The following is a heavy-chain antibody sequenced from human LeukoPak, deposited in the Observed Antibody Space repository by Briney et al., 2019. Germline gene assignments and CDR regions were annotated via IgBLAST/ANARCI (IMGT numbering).Heavy chain of an antibody. J-gene: IGHJ3*02. Sequence: GASVKVSCKASGYTFINFYMHWVRQAPGQGLEWMGWIRAYNGNTNYAQKLQGRLTMTTDTSTSTAYMELRSLRSDDTAVYYCARDPKYCSSTSCYSLDGFDIWGRGTMVTVSS. V-gene: IGHV1-18*04. CDR3: ARDPKYCSSTSCYSLDGFDI. D-gene: IGHD2-2*02. CDR1: GYTFINFY. CDR2: IRAYNGNT.